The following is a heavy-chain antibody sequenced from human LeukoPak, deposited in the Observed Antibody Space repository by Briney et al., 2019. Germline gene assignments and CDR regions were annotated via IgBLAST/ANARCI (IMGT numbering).Heavy chain of an antibody. J-gene: IGHJ6*02. CDR2: ISHDGNNK. V-gene: IGHV3-30*18. D-gene: IGHD6-6*01. Sequence: GGSLRLSCAASGFTFSTYNMNWVRQAPGKGLEWVALISHDGNNKYYADSVKGRFTISRDNSKNTLYLQLNSLRAEDTAVYYCAKYSSSSNYYYGMDVWGQGTTVTVSS. CDR1: GFTFSTYN. CDR3: AKYSSSSNYYYGMDV.